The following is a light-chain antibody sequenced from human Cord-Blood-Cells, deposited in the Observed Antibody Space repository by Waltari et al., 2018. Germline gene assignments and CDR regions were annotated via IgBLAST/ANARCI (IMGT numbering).Light chain of an antibody. J-gene: IGKJ1*01. CDR3: QKYNSAPLWT. CDR1: QGSSNY. V-gene: IGKV1-27*01. Sequence: DIQMTQSPSSLSASVGDRVTITCRASQGSSNYLAWYQQKPGKASKLLIYAASTLQSGVPSRFSGSGSGTDFTLTISSLQPEYVATYYCQKYNSAPLWTFGQGTKVEIK. CDR2: AAS.